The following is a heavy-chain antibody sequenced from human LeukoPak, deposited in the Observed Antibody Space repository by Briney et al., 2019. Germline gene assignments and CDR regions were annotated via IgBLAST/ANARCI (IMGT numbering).Heavy chain of an antibody. CDR3: ARDRHPNLNLDP. V-gene: IGHV1-46*01. Sequence: ASVKVSCKASGYTFTSYYMHWVRRAPGQGLEWMGIINPSGGSTSYAQKFQGRVTMTRDTSTSTVYMELNSLRSEDTAVYYCARDRHPNLNLDPWGQGTLVTVSS. CDR2: INPSGGST. CDR1: GYTFTSYY. J-gene: IGHJ5*02.